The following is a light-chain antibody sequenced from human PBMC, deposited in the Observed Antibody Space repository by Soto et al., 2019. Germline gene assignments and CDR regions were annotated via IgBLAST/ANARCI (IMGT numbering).Light chain of an antibody. V-gene: IGLV1-40*01. CDR1: GSTFGAGYD. CDR2: SNY. Sequence: QSVLAQPPSVSGAPGQRVTISCTGSGSTFGAGYDVHWYQQLPGTAPKLVIYSNYDRPSGVPDRFSGSTSGTSASLVIRGLQSEDEADYYCAAWDDILNGYVFGGGTKVTVL. J-gene: IGLJ1*01. CDR3: AAWDDILNGYV.